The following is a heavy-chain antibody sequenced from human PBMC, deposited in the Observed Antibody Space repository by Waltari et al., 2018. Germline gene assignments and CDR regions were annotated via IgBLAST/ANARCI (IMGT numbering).Heavy chain of an antibody. CDR1: GGSISSYY. D-gene: IGHD3-10*01. Sequence: QVQLQESGPGLVKPSETLSLTCTVSGGSISSYYWSWIRQPPGKGLEWIGYIYYSGSTNYNPSLKSRVTISVDTSKNQFSLKLSSVTAADTAVYYCARSYGSGSYYNLDGYYFDYWGQGTLVTVSS. V-gene: IGHV4-59*08. J-gene: IGHJ4*02. CDR3: ARSYGSGSYYNLDGYYFDY. CDR2: IYYSGST.